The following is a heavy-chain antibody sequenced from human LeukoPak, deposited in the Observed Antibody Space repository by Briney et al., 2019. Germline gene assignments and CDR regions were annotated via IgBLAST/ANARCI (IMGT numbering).Heavy chain of an antibody. Sequence: PGGSLRLSCAGSGFTFSRYTFNWVRQAPGRGLEWVSVISGSDDITYYSDSVKGRFTISRDNSKNTLYLQMNSLRAEDTAVYYCAKDSGWRGPYSSSWFDYWGQGTLVTVSS. J-gene: IGHJ4*02. D-gene: IGHD6-13*01. CDR1: GFTFSRYT. CDR2: ISGSDDIT. CDR3: AKDSGWRGPYSSSWFDY. V-gene: IGHV3-23*01.